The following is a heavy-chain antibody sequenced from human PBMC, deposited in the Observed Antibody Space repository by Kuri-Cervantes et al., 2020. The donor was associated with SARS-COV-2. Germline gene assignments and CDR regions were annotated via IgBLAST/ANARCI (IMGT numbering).Heavy chain of an antibody. V-gene: IGHV4-59*08. CDR3: ARRWSLVGATFFDY. CDR1: GGSISSHY. Sequence: SETLSLTCTDSGGSISSHYWSWIRQPPGKGLEWIGYIYYSGSTNYNPSLKSRVTISVDTSKNQFSLKLSSVTAADTAVYYCARRWSLVGATFFDYWGQGTLVTVSS. J-gene: IGHJ4*02. D-gene: IGHD1-26*01. CDR2: IYYSGST.